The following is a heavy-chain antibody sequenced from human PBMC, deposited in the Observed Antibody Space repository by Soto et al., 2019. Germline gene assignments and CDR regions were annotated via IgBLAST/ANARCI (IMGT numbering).Heavy chain of an antibody. CDR1: GFTFSSCA. Sequence: GESLRPSCAASGFTFSSCALSWGCKPPGKGMEWASTVSVCGGTAYYANPLKGRFSTSTANSKNRLRRQMNRLRADDKDVYYCEKDWASGTYPPYDYVGMHVCGNWTTLTVSS. V-gene: IGHV3-23*01. CDR2: VSVCGGTA. CDR3: EKDWASGTYPPYDYVGMHV. D-gene: IGHD1-26*01. J-gene: IGHJ6*04.